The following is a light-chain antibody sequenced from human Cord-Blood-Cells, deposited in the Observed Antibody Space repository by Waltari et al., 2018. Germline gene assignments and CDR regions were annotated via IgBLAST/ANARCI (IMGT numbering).Light chain of an antibody. CDR2: WAS. Sequence: DIVMTQSPDSLAVSLGERATIHCKSSQSVLYSSNNKTYLAWYQQKPGQPPKLLIYWASTRESGVPDRFSGSGSGTDFTLTISSLQAEDVAVYYCQQYYSTPITFGQGTRLEIK. J-gene: IGKJ5*01. V-gene: IGKV4-1*01. CDR1: QSVLYSSNNKTY. CDR3: QQYYSTPIT.